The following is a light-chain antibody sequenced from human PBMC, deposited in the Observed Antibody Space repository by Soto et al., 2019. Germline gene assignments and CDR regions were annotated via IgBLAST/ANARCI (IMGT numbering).Light chain of an antibody. J-gene: IGKJ4*01. V-gene: IGKV1-17*03. CDR1: QDISRF. CDR3: QYLNSFPLT. Sequence: DIQMTQSPSAVSASVGDRVTITCRASQDISRFLAWFQQNPGKVPKRLVYLATALQNGAPSRFSGSGSGTEFNFTISSLQPEDFATYYCQYLNSFPLTFGGGTKVELK. CDR2: LAT.